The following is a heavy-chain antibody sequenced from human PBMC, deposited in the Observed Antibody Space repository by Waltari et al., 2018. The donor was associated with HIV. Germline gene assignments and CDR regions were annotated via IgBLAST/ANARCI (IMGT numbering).Heavy chain of an antibody. CDR1: GFTFSSYW. Sequence: EVQLVESGGGLVQPGGSLRLSCAASGFTFSSYWMHWVRQVPGTGLIWVSRINSDRSSTSHADSVKGRFTISRDNAKNTLYLQMNSLIAEDTAVYYCATSRTFDYWGQGTLVTVSS. CDR3: ATSRTFDY. J-gene: IGHJ4*02. V-gene: IGHV3-74*01. CDR2: INSDRSST.